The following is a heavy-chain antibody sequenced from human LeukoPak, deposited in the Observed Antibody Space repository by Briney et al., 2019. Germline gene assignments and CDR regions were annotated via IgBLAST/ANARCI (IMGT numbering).Heavy chain of an antibody. V-gene: IGHV3-21*01. CDR2: ISSSSTYI. CDR1: GFTFSRYS. Sequence: PGGSLRLSCAASGFTFSRYSMNWVRQAPGKGLEWVSSISSSSTYIYYADSVKGRFTISRVNAKNSLYLQMNSLRAEDTAVYYCARDQLGVAATQYFQHWGQGTLVTVSS. CDR3: ARDQLGVAATQYFQH. D-gene: IGHD1-26*01. J-gene: IGHJ1*01.